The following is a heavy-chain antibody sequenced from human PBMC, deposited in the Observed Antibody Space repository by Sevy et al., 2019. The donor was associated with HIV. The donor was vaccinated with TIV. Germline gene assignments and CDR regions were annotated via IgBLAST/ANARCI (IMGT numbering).Heavy chain of an antibody. CDR3: AKDFSDVYYYDSSATVDY. CDR1: GIAFSTYA. Sequence: GESLKISCAASGIAFSTYAMFWVRQAPGKGLEWVSSISASGYSTYYADSVKGRFTLSRDNSRNTLDLQMNSPRADDTAVYYCAKDFSDVYYYDSSATVDYWGQGTLVTVSS. V-gene: IGHV3-23*01. J-gene: IGHJ4*02. CDR2: ISASGYST. D-gene: IGHD3-22*01.